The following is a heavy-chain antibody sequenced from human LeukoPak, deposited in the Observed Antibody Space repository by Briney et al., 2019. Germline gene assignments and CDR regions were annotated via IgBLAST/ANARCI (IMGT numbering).Heavy chain of an antibody. CDR2: TNTNTGNP. CDR1: GYTFTIYA. CDR3: ARALGGNSSSWFDP. J-gene: IGHJ5*02. V-gene: IGHV7-4-1*02. D-gene: IGHD6-6*01. Sequence: ASVKVSCKASGYTFTIYAMNWVRQAPGQGLEWMGWTNTNTGNPTYAQGLTGRFVFSLDTSVNTAYLQISSLKAEDTAVYYCARALGGNSSSWFDPWGQGTLVTVSS.